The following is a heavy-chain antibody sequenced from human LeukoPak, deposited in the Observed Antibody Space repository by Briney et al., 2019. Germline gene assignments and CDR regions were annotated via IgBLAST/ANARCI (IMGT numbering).Heavy chain of an antibody. CDR2: ISTGGAGT. V-gene: IGHV3-23*01. D-gene: IGHD3-9*01. Sequence: GGSLRLSCAASGFTFSSYPMSWVRQGPGKGLEWVSGISTGGAGTHYADSVKGRFTISRDNFQKTLYLQMNSLRAEDTAIYYCARRDSGLRYFDFWGQGILVTVSS. CDR3: ARRDSGLRYFDF. CDR1: GFTFSSYP. J-gene: IGHJ4*02.